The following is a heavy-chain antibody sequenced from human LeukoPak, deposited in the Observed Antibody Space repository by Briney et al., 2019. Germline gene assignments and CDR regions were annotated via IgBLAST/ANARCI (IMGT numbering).Heavy chain of an antibody. CDR2: IYYSGST. D-gene: IGHD2-21*01. Sequence: SETLSLTCTVSGGSISSYYWSWIRQPPGKGLEWIGYIYYSGSTNYNPSLKSRVTISVDTSKNQFSLKLSSVTAADTAVYYCARFIAYCGGDCYSGYYYYYMDVWGKGTTVTVSS. CDR1: GGSISSYY. V-gene: IGHV4-59*01. CDR3: ARFIAYCGGDCYSGYYYYYMDV. J-gene: IGHJ6*03.